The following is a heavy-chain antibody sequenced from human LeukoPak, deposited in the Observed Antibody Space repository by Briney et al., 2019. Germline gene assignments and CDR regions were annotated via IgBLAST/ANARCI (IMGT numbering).Heavy chain of an antibody. CDR3: ANGVSGDYDILTGNDY. J-gene: IGHJ4*02. Sequence: GRSLRLSCAASGFTFSSYAMNWVRQLPGKGLEWVSGVSGNGGRTDYADSVKGRFTISRDNSKNSLFLQMNSLRAEDTAIYYCANGVSGDYDILTGNDYWGQGTLVTVSS. D-gene: IGHD3-9*01. V-gene: IGHV3-23*01. CDR2: VSGNGGRT. CDR1: GFTFSSYA.